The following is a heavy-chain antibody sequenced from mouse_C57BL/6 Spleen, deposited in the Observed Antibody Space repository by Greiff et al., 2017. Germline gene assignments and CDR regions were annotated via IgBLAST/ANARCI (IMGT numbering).Heavy chain of an antibody. J-gene: IGHJ2*01. CDR1: GYTFTSYW. Sequence: QVQLQQPGAELVKPGASVKLSCKASGYTFTSYWMHWVKQRPGQGLEWIGMIHPNSGSTNYNEKFKSKATLTVDKSSSTASMQLSSLTSEDSAVYYCAIDSSGVFDYWGQGTTLTVSS. D-gene: IGHD3-2*02. V-gene: IGHV1-64*01. CDR2: IHPNSGST. CDR3: AIDSSGVFDY.